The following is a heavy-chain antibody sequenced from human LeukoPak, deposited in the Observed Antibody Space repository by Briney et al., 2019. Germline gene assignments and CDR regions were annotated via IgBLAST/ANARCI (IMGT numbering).Heavy chain of an antibody. J-gene: IGHJ3*02. V-gene: IGHV1-69*13. CDR2: IIPIFGTA. CDR1: GGTFSSYA. CDR3: ARDNVDILTGYYNWNAFDI. Sequence: SVKVSCKASGGTFSSYAISWVRQAPGQGLEWMGGIIPIFGTANYAQKFQGRVTITADESTSTAYMELSSLRSEDTAVYYCARDNVDILTGYYNWNAFDIWGQGTMVTVSS. D-gene: IGHD3-9*01.